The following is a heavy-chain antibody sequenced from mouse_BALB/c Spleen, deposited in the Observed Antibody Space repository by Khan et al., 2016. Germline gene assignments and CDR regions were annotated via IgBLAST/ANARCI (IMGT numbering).Heavy chain of an antibody. J-gene: IGHJ3*01. D-gene: IGHD2-3*01. CDR3: ARSDGFYPLTY. V-gene: IGHV1-9*01. CDR1: GYTFSTYW. Sequence: QIQLVQSGAELMKPGASVKISCKATGYTFSTYWIEWIKQRPGHGLEWIGEILPGSVHTNYNEKFRGKATFTADTSSNTAYMQLSSLTSEDSAVDYCARSDGFYPLTYWGQGTLVTVSA. CDR2: ILPGSVHT.